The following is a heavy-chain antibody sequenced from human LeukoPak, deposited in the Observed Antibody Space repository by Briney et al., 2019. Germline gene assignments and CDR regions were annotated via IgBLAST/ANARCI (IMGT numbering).Heavy chain of an antibody. CDR1: GGSISSSSYY. CDR2: IYFSGRT. V-gene: IGHV4-39*07. J-gene: IGHJ4*02. CDR3: ARDTLGEGEDANYAVYYFDY. D-gene: IGHD4/OR15-4a*01. Sequence: SETLSLTCNVSGGSISSSSYYWGWIRQPPGKGLEWIGSIYFSGRTYYNMSLKSRVTISIDTSKNQFSLKVNSVTAADTAVYYCARDTLGEGEDANYAVYYFDYWGQGTVVTVSS.